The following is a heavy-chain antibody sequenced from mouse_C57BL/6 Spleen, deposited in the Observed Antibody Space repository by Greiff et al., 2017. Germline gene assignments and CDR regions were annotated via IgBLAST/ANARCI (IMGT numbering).Heavy chain of an antibody. J-gene: IGHJ3*01. CDR2: IDPSASYT. CDR1: GYTFTSYW. Sequence: VQLQQPGAELVMPGASVKLSCKASGYTFTSYWMHWVKQRPGQGLEWIGEIDPSASYTNYNQKFKGKSTLTVDKSSSTAYMQLSSLTSEDSAVYYCARQGGNYGFAYRGQGTLVTVSA. V-gene: IGHV1-69*01. D-gene: IGHD2-1*01. CDR3: ARQGGNYGFAY.